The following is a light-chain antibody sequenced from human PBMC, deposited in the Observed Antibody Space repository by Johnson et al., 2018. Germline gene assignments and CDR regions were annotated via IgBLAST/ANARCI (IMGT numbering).Light chain of an antibody. CDR1: SSNIGNNY. V-gene: IGLV1-51*02. CDR3: GTWDSSLSAGNV. J-gene: IGLJ1*01. Sequence: QSVLTQPPSVSAAPGQKVTISCSGSSSNIGNNYVSWYQQLPGTAPKLLIYENNKRPSGIPDRFSGPKSGTSATLGITGLQTGDGADYYCGTWDSSLSAGNVFGTGTNSTVL. CDR2: ENN.